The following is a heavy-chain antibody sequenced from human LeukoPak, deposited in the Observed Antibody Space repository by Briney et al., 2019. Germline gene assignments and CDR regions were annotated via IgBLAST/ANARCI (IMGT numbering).Heavy chain of an antibody. Sequence: GGSLRLSCAASGFTFSSYSMNWVRQAPGKGLEWVSSISSSSSYIYYADSVKGRFTISRDNSKNTLYLQMNSLRAEDTAVYYCARGGFIKHYFDYWAQGTLVTVSS. J-gene: IGHJ4*02. D-gene: IGHD5-12*01. CDR1: GFTFSSYS. CDR3: ARGGFIKHYFDY. CDR2: ISSSSSYI. V-gene: IGHV3-21*01.